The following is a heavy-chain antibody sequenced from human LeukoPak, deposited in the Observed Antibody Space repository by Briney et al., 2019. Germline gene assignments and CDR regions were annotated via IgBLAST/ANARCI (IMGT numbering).Heavy chain of an antibody. V-gene: IGHV4-61*02. Sequence: SETLSLTCTVSGGSISSSSYYWGWIPQPAGKGLEWIGRIYITGSTNYNHSLKSRVTISVDTSKNQFSLQLRSVTAGDTAVYYCARERGSLTGYLSIDYWGQGTLVTVSS. J-gene: IGHJ4*02. CDR3: ARERGSLTGYLSIDY. CDR2: IYITGST. D-gene: IGHD3-9*01. CDR1: GGSISSSSYY.